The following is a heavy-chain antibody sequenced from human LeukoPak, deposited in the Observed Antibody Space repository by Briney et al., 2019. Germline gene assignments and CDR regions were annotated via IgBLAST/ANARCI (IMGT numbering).Heavy chain of an antibody. J-gene: IGHJ6*02. Sequence: SETLSLTCTASGGSISSYYWSWIRQPPGKGLEWIGYIYYSGSTNYNPSLKSRVTISVDTSKNQFSLKLSSVTAADTAVYYCARDASREGMDVWGQGTTVTVSS. CDR2: IYYSGST. CDR1: GGSISSYY. CDR3: ARDASREGMDV. D-gene: IGHD6-6*01. V-gene: IGHV4-59*01.